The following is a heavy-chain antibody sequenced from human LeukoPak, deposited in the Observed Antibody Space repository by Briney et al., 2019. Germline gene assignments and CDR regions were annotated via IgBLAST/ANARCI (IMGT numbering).Heavy chain of an antibody. V-gene: IGHV1-2*02. CDR3: ARDLNANILTGYYVDF. D-gene: IGHD3-9*01. Sequence: ASVKVSCKASGYSFTGYYIHWVRQAPGQGLEWMGWVNPKTGGTNHAQKFQGRATMTRDTSISTAYMELSRLTSDDTAVYYCARDLNANILTGYYVDFWGQGTLVTVPS. J-gene: IGHJ4*02. CDR2: VNPKTGGT. CDR1: GYSFTGYY.